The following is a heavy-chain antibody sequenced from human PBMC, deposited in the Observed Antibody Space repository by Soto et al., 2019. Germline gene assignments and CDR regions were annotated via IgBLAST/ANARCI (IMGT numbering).Heavy chain of an antibody. J-gene: IGHJ5*02. Sequence: EVQLVESGGGLVQPGGSLKLSCAASGFTFSGSAMHWVRQASGKGLEWVGRIRSKANSYATAYAASVKGRFTISRDDSKNTAYLQMISLKTEDSAVYYCTTRRGGFDPWGQGTLVTVSS. CDR2: IRSKANSYAT. V-gene: IGHV3-73*01. D-gene: IGHD3-10*01. CDR1: GFTFSGSA. CDR3: TTRRGGFDP.